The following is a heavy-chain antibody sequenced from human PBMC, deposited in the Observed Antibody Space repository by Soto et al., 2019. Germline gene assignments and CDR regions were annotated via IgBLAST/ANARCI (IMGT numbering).Heavy chain of an antibody. V-gene: IGHV1-3*01. CDR2: INAGNGNT. J-gene: IGHJ5*02. CDR3: ARGYVGPIGWFDP. CDR1: GYTFTSYA. D-gene: IGHD1-26*01. Sequence: QVQLVQSGAEVKKPGASVKVSCKASGYTFTSYAMHWVRQAPGQRLEWMGWINAGNGNTKYSQKFQGRVTITRDTSASTAYMELSSLRSEDTAVYYCARGYVGPIGWFDPWCQGTLVTVSS.